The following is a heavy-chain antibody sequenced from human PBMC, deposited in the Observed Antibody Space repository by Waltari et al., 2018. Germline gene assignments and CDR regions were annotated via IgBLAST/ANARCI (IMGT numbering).Heavy chain of an antibody. J-gene: IGHJ4*02. CDR1: GYSISNHY. Sequence: QVQLQESGPGLVKPSETLSLICSVSGYSISNHYWIWIRQPPGKGLEWLGQIYNTGGTKYNPSLKSRVTMSLDTSKNQFSLKLSSVTAADTAVYYCARGMDYGDRRNFFDYWGQGTLVSVS. D-gene: IGHD4-17*01. CDR2: IYNTGGT. V-gene: IGHV4-59*11. CDR3: ARGMDYGDRRNFFDY.